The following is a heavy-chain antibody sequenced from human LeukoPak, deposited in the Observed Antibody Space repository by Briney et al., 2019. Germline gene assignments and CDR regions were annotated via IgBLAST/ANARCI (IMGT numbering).Heavy chain of an antibody. D-gene: IGHD6-13*01. J-gene: IGHJ4*02. Sequence: SVKVSCKASGGTFISYAISWVRQAPGQGLEWMGGIIPIFGTANYAQKFQGRVTITADESTSTAYMELSSLRSEDTAVYYCARDGGYSSSSSASFDYWGQGTLVTVSS. V-gene: IGHV1-69*13. CDR3: ARDGGYSSSSSASFDY. CDR1: GGTFISYA. CDR2: IIPIFGTA.